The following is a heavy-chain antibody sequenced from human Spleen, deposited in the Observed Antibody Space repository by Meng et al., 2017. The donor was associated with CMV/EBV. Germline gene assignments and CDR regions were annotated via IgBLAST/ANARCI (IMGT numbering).Heavy chain of an antibody. CDR2: IRYDGTNK. CDR3: AKDRASFALMVYATDYLDY. V-gene: IGHV3-30*02. J-gene: IGHJ4*02. CDR1: GFTVSSYW. Sequence: GESLKISCAASGFTVSSYWLSWVRQAPGRGLEWVAFIRYDGTNKFYADSVKGRFTISRDNSRNTLYLQMNSLRPEDTAMYYCAKDRASFALMVYATDYLDYWGQGTLVTVSS. D-gene: IGHD2-8*01.